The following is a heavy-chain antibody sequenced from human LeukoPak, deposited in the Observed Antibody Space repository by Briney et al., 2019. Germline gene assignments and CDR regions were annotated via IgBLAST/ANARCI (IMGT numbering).Heavy chain of an antibody. CDR3: VKDVYSYGYFDY. V-gene: IGHV3-23*01. Sequence: PGGSLRLSCAASGFTFSSYSMNWVRQAPGKGLEWVSAISGSGGSTYYADSVKGRFTISRDNSKNTLYLQMNSLRAEDTAVYYCVKDVYSYGYFDYWGQGTLVTVSS. D-gene: IGHD5-18*01. CDR2: ISGSGGST. J-gene: IGHJ4*02. CDR1: GFTFSSYS.